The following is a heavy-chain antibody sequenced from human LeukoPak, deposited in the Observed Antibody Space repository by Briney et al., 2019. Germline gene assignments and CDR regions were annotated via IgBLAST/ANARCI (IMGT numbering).Heavy chain of an antibody. CDR1: GFTFSTYW. V-gene: IGHV3-74*01. Sequence: GGSLRLSCAAPGFTFSTYWMHWVRQAPGKGLVWVSRLKTDGSNTFYADSVKGRFTISRDNAKNTLYLQMNSLRAEDTAVYYCARESYCSGGSCYSGRAFDIWGQGTMVTVSS. J-gene: IGHJ3*02. CDR2: LKTDGSNT. CDR3: ARESYCSGGSCYSGRAFDI. D-gene: IGHD2-15*01.